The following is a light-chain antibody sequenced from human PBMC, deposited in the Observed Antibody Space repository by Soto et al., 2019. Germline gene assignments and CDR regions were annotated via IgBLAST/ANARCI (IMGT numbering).Light chain of an antibody. V-gene: IGKV3-11*01. Sequence: EIVLTQSPATLSLSPGERATLSCRASQSVSSSLAWYQQKPGQAPRLLIYDASNRATGSPARFSGIGSGTDFTLTISSLEPEDFAVYYCQQRSNWPYTFGLGTKLEIK. CDR1: QSVSSS. CDR3: QQRSNWPYT. CDR2: DAS. J-gene: IGKJ2*01.